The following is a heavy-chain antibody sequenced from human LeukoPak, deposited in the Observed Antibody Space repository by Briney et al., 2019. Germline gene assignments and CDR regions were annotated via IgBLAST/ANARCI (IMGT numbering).Heavy chain of an antibody. J-gene: IGHJ4*02. CDR1: GFTFSTYA. V-gene: IGHV3-23*01. Sequence: GGSLRLSCVASGFTFSTYAMSWVRQAPGKGLEWVSAISDSGGSTYYAESVKGRFTVSRDNSKNMLYMQMNSLRAEDTAVYYCVKTQTHFGGYRRDHWGQGTLVTVSS. CDR2: ISDSGGST. D-gene: IGHD4-17*01. CDR3: VKTQTHFGGYRRDH.